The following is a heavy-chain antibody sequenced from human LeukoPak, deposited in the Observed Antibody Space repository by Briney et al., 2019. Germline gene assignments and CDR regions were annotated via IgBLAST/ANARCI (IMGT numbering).Heavy chain of an antibody. J-gene: IGHJ2*01. CDR2: ITGSGGDT. D-gene: IGHD6-13*01. Sequence: TGGSLRLSCAASGFTFNNYAMSWVRQAPGKVLEWVSAITGSGGDTYHADSVKGRFTISRDNSENTLYLQMNSLRAEDTAVYYCAKDRPGAAAGTILPYWYFDLWGRGTLVTVSS. CDR3: AKDRPGAAAGTILPYWYFDL. V-gene: IGHV3-23*01. CDR1: GFTFNNYA.